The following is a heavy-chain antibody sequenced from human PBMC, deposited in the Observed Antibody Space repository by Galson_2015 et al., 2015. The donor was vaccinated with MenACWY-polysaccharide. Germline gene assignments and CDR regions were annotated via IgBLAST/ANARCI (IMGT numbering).Heavy chain of an antibody. CDR2: IQYDGSNK. Sequence: SLRLSCAASGLRFSGSGMHWVRQAPGKGLEWVAVIQYDGSNKVYADSVKGRFTISRDNSKNTLYLEMNSLRVEDTAVYYCAREGSRIVFHAFDIWGQGTMVTVSS. CDR3: AREGSRIVFHAFDI. J-gene: IGHJ3*02. D-gene: IGHD2-2*01. V-gene: IGHV3-33*01. CDR1: GLRFSGSG.